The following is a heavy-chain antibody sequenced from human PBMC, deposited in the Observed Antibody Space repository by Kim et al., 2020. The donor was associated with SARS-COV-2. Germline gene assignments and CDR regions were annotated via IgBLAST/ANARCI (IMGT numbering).Heavy chain of an antibody. V-gene: IGHV4-39*07. Sequence: SETLSLTCTVSGGSISSSSYYWGWIRQPPGKGLEWIGSIYYRGSTYYNPSLKSRVTISVDTSKNQFSLKLSSVTAADTAVYYCARSGGDGSGSYYTGYWFDPWGQGTLVTVSS. CDR3: ARSGGDGSGSYYTGYWFDP. CDR1: GGSISSSSYY. J-gene: IGHJ5*02. CDR2: IYYRGST. D-gene: IGHD3-10*01.